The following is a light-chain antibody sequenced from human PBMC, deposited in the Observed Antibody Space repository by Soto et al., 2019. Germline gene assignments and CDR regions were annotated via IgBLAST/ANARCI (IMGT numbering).Light chain of an antibody. CDR3: QQYGSSPPVT. CDR2: GAS. J-gene: IGKJ4*01. V-gene: IGKV3-20*01. Sequence: EIVLTQSPGTLSLSPGERATLSCRASQSVSSSYLAWYQQKPGQAPRLLIYGASSRATGIPDRFSGSGSGTDFTLTSSSLEPEDFAVYYGQQYGSSPPVTVGGGTKVEIK. CDR1: QSVSSSY.